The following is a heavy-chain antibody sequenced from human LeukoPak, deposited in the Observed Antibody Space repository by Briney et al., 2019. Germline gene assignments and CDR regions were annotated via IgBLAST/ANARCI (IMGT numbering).Heavy chain of an antibody. D-gene: IGHD5/OR15-5a*01. V-gene: IGHV1-69*04. J-gene: IGHJ3*02. CDR1: GGTFSSYA. CDR2: IIPILGIA. Sequence: SVKVSCKASGGTFSSYAISWVRQAPGQGLEWMGRIIPILGIANYAQKFQGRVTITADKSTSTAYMELSSLRSEDTAVYYCARGVNAGSDAFDIWGQGTMVTVSS. CDR3: ARGVNAGSDAFDI.